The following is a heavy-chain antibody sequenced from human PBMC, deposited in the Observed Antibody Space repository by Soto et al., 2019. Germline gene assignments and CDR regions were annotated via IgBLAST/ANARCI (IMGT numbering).Heavy chain of an antibody. CDR2: IYYSGST. J-gene: IGHJ5*02. CDR1: GGSISSYY. CDR3: ARDQNPNWFDP. V-gene: IGHV4-59*01. Sequence: PSETLSLTCTVSGGSISSYYWSWIRQPPGKGLEWIGYIYYSGSTNYNPSLKSRVTISVDTSKNQFSLKLSSVTAADTAVYYCARDQNPNWFDPWGQGTLVTVSS.